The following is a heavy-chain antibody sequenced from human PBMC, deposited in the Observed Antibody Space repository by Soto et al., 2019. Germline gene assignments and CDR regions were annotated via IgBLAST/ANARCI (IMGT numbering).Heavy chain of an antibody. CDR2: IIPIFGTA. CDR3: ARDADIVVVPAAGESWYFDL. V-gene: IGHV1-69*01. D-gene: IGHD2-2*01. CDR1: GGTFSSYA. Sequence: QVQLVQSGAEVKKPGSSVKVSCKASGGTFSSYAISWVRQAPGQGLEWMGGIIPIFGTANYAQKFQGRVTITADESTSTAYMELSSLRSEDTAVYYCARDADIVVVPAAGESWYFDLWGRGTLVTVSS. J-gene: IGHJ2*01.